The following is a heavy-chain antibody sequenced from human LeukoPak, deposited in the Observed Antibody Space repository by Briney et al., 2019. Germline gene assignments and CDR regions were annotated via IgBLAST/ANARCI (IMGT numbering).Heavy chain of an antibody. CDR1: GFTFSSYA. J-gene: IGHJ3*02. Sequence: GGSLRLSCAAAGFTFSSYAIGWVRQAPGKGLEWVAVISYDGSNKYYADSVKGRFTFSRDNSKNTLYLQMNRLRAEDTAVYYCASVTVTTRGAFDIWGQGKMVTVSS. CDR3: ASVTVTTRGAFDI. D-gene: IGHD4-17*01. V-gene: IGHV3-30-3*01. CDR2: ISYDGSNK.